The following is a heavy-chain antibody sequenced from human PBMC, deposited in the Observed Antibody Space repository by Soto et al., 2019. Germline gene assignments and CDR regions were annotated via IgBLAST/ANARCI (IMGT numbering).Heavy chain of an antibody. CDR2: SIGSSTYI. J-gene: IGHJ4*02. CDR1: GVSFSTYS. Sequence: EVQLVESGGGLVKPGGSLRLSCAASGVSFSTYSMNWVRQAPGKGLEWGSSSIGSSTYIFYADSVKGRFTISRDNAKNSLYLQMNSLRAEDTAVYYCARDVPNWNFDSWGQGTLVTVSS. CDR3: ARDVPNWNFDS. D-gene: IGHD1-1*01. V-gene: IGHV3-21*03.